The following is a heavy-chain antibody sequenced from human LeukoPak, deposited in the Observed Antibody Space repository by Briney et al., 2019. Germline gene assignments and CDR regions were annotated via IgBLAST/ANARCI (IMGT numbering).Heavy chain of an antibody. CDR1: GGSFSCYY. Sequence: SETVSLTCAVYGGSFSCYYWSWIRQPPGEGLEWIGEINHSGSTNYNPSLKSRVTISVDTSKNQFSLKLSSVTAADTAVYYCARVRRSGYYYYYGMDVWGQGTTATVPS. V-gene: IGHV4-34*01. J-gene: IGHJ6*02. D-gene: IGHD2-15*01. CDR2: INHSGST. CDR3: ARVRRSGYYYYYGMDV.